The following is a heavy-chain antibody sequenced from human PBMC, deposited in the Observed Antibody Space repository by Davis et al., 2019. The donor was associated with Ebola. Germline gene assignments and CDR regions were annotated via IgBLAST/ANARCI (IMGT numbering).Heavy chain of an antibody. D-gene: IGHD3-16*02. V-gene: IGHV5-51*01. CDR2: IFPGDSDT. Sequence: GGSLRLSCQGLGYSFTTYWIVWVRQLPGKGLECMGIIFPGDSDTRYSPSFQGQVTISADKSISTAYLQWSSLKASDTAMYYCARQNYDYVWGSYRHKGFDYWGQGTLVTVSS. CDR1: GYSFTTYW. J-gene: IGHJ4*02. CDR3: ARQNYDYVWGSYRHKGFDY.